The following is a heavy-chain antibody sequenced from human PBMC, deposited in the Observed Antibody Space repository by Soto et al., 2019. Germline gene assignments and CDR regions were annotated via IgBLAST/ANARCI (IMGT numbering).Heavy chain of an antibody. V-gene: IGHV1-24*01. CDR1: GYTLTELS. J-gene: IGHJ6*02. CDR2: FDPEDGET. D-gene: IGHD3-3*01. CDR3: ATIRPVFGYDTGYYYGMYV. Sequence: ASVKVSCKVSGYTLTELSMHWVLLAPGKGLEWMGGFDPEDGETIYAQKFQGRVTMTEDTSTDTAYMELSSLRSEDTAVYYCATIRPVFGYDTGYYYGMYVCGQGTTVIVSS.